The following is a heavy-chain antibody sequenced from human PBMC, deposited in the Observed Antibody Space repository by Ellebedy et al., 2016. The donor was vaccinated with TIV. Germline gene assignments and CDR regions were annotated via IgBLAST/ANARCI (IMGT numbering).Heavy chain of an antibody. Sequence: GESLKISCAASGFTFSTYPMKWVRQAPGKGLEWVSIISANVGTTYYADSVKGRFTISRDNSENTLFLQMNSLRAEATAGYYCVKDQGYYSGNYAATVFDSWGPGTLVTVSS. V-gene: IGHV3-23*01. CDR1: GFTFSTYP. CDR3: VKDQGYYSGNYAATVFDS. D-gene: IGHD3-10*01. CDR2: ISANVGTT. J-gene: IGHJ4*02.